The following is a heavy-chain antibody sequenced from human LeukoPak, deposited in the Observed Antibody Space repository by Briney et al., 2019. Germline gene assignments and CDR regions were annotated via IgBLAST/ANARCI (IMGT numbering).Heavy chain of an antibody. CDR2: ISGSGGST. CDR1: GFTFSGYA. V-gene: IGHV3-23*01. J-gene: IGHJ4*02. Sequence: GGSLRLSCAASGFTFSGYAMSWVRQAPGKGLEWVSAISGSGGSTYYADSVKGRFTISRDNSKNTLYLQMNSLRAEDTAVYYCAKDLSRIGGFDFDYWGQGTLVTVSS. CDR3: AKDLSRIGGFDFDY. D-gene: IGHD1-14*01.